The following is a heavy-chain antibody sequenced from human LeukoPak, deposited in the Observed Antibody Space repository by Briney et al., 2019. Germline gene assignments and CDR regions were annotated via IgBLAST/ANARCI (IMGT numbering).Heavy chain of an antibody. V-gene: IGHV4-30-2*01. D-gene: IGHD3-22*01. Sequence: SETLSLTCAVSGGSISSGGYSWSWIRQPPGKGLEWIGYIYHSGSTYYNPSLKGRVTISVDRSKNQFSLKLSSVTAADTAVYYCASDSSGYYLFEYWGQGTLVTVSS. CDR3: ASDSSGYYLFEY. CDR2: IYHSGST. J-gene: IGHJ4*02. CDR1: GGSISSGGYS.